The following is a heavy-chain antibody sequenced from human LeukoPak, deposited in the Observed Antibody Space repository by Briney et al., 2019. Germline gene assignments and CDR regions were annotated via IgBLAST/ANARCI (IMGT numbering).Heavy chain of an antibody. V-gene: IGHV1-18*01. D-gene: IGHD6-19*01. CDR2: ISAYNGNT. Sequence: ASVKVSCKASGYTFTSYGISWVRQAPGQGLEWMGWISAYNGNTNYAQKFQGRVTITTDESTSTAYMELSSLRSEDTAVYYCARPQSSGPYLWGNWFDPWGQGTLVTVSS. CDR3: ARPQSSGPYLWGNWFDP. J-gene: IGHJ5*02. CDR1: GYTFTSYG.